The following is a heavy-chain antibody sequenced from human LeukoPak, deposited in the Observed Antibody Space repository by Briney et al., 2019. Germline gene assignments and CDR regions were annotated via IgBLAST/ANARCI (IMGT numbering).Heavy chain of an antibody. CDR3: ARVAVGGTRAFDI. CDR2: ISGSGGST. J-gene: IGHJ3*02. Sequence: GGSLRLSCAASGFTFSSYAMSWVRQAPGKGLEWVSGISGSGGSTYYADSVKGRFTISRDNSKNTVYLQMNSLRAEDTAVYYCARVAVGGTRAFDIWGQGTTVTVSS. CDR1: GFTFSSYA. V-gene: IGHV3-23*01. D-gene: IGHD6-19*01.